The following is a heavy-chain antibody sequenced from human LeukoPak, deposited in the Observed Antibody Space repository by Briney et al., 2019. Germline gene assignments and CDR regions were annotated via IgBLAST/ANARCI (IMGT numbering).Heavy chain of an antibody. CDR1: GYTFTSYG. D-gene: IGHD4-17*01. J-gene: IGHJ5*02. Sequence: GASVKVSCKASGYTFTSYGISWLRQPPGQGLEGMGWISACNGNTNYAQKLQGRVTMTTDTSTSTAYMELRSLRSDDTAVYYCARDYQTVTTPRSGWFDPWGQGTLVTVSS. CDR3: ARDYQTVTTPRSGWFDP. V-gene: IGHV1-18*01. CDR2: ISACNGNT.